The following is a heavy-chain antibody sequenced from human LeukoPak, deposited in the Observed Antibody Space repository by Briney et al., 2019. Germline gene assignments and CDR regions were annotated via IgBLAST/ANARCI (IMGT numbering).Heavy chain of an antibody. CDR2: ISGSGGST. CDR1: GISLSNYA. J-gene: IGHJ3*02. V-gene: IGHV3-23*01. CDR3: AKDPVLLWFGESASDAFDI. D-gene: IGHD3-10*01. Sequence: GGSLRLSCVVSGISLSNYAMTWVRQAPGKGLEWVSAISGSGGSTYYADSVKGRFTISRDNSKNTLYLQMNSLRAEDTAVYYCAKDPVLLWFGESASDAFDIWGQGTMVTVSS.